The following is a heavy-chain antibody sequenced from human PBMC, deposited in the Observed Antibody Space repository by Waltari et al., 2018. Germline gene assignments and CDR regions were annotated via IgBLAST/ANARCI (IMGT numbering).Heavy chain of an antibody. J-gene: IGHJ4*02. CDR1: GGSISSGSYY. Sequence: QVQLQESGPGLVKPSQTLSLTCTVSGGSISSGSYYWSWIRQPAGKGLEWIGRIYTSGSTNYNPSLKSRVTISVDTSKNQFSLKLSSVTAADTAVYYCARDAGAYCGGDCWSFDYWGQGTLVTVSS. CDR2: IYTSGST. D-gene: IGHD2-21*02. CDR3: ARDAGAYCGGDCWSFDY. V-gene: IGHV4-61*02.